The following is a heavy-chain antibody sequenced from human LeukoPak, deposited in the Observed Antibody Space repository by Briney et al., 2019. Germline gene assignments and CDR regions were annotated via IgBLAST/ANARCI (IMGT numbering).Heavy chain of an antibody. CDR1: DGSISTYY. D-gene: IGHD6-13*01. Sequence: SETLSLTCAVSDGSISTYYWTWIRQSPGKGLEWIGFIHYTGTTSYNPSLKSRLTISVDTSKDLFSLSLDSVTAADTAIYFCARARRSNGAAAGTGYIDSWGQGTQVTVSS. CDR3: ARARRSNGAAAGTGYIDS. V-gene: IGHV4-59*01. J-gene: IGHJ4*02. CDR2: IHYTGTT.